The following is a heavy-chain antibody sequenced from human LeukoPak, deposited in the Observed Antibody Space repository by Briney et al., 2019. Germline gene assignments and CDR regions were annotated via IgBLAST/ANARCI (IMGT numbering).Heavy chain of an antibody. CDR1: GFTFSSYW. J-gene: IGHJ5*02. CDR2: IKQDGSEK. V-gene: IGHV3-7*01. Sequence: GGSLRLSCEASGFTFSSYWMSWVRQAPGKGLECVANIKQDGSEKYYVDSVKGRFTISRDNAKSSLYLQMNSLRAEDTAVYYCARGSYSSGYYYRVDPWGQGTLVTVSS. D-gene: IGHD3-22*01. CDR3: ARGSYSSGYYYRVDP.